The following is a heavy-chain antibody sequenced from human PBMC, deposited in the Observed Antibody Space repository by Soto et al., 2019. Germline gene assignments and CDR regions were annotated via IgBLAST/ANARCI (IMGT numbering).Heavy chain of an antibody. CDR2: MNPNSGNT. J-gene: IGHJ4*02. D-gene: IGHD6-19*01. CDR3: ARGYRSGWYGADYFDY. V-gene: IGHV1-8*01. CDR1: GYTFTSYD. Sequence: ASVKASCKASGYTFTSYDINWVRQATGQGLEWMGWMNPNSGNTGYAQKFQGRVTMTRNTSISTAYMELSSLRSEDTAVYYCARGYRSGWYGADYFDYWGQGTLVTVSS.